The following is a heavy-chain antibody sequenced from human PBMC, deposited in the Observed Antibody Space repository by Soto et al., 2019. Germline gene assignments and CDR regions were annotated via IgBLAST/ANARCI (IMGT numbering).Heavy chain of an antibody. V-gene: IGHV1-69*12. Sequence: QVQLVQSGAEVKKPGSSVKVSCKASRGTFSSYAISWVRPAPGQGLEWMAGIIPLFGTADYAQKFQGRVTITADESSSTAYMELSSLRSEDTAVYYCASNYGDYRYYYGMDVWGQGTTVTVSS. CDR1: RGTFSSYA. CDR3: ASNYGDYRYYYGMDV. J-gene: IGHJ6*02. CDR2: IIPLFGTA. D-gene: IGHD4-17*01.